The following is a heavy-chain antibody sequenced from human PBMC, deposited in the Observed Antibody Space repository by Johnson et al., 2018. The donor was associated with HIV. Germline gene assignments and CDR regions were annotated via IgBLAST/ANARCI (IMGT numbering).Heavy chain of an antibody. V-gene: IGHV3-9*01. Sequence: VQLVESGGGVVQPGRSLRLSCAASGFTFDDYAMHWVRQAPGKGLEWVSGISWNSGSIGYADSVKGRFTISRDNAKNSLYLQMNSLRAEDTALYYCAARYSGYADAAFDIWGQGTMVTVSS. CDR1: GFTFDDYA. J-gene: IGHJ3*02. CDR2: ISWNSGSI. CDR3: AARYSGYADAAFDI. D-gene: IGHD5-12*01.